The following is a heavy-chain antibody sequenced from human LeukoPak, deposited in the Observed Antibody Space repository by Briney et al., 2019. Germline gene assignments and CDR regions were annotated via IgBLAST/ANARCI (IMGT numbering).Heavy chain of an antibody. V-gene: IGHV3-30*02. Sequence: GGSLRLSCAASGFTFSSYGMHWVRQAPGKGLEWVAFVRYDGSNKYYADSVKGRFTISRDNSKNTLYLQMNSLRAEDTAVYYCARDGVAYSSGWYGDYWGQGTLVTVSS. D-gene: IGHD6-19*01. CDR1: GFTFSSYG. CDR3: ARDGVAYSSGWYGDY. CDR2: VRYDGSNK. J-gene: IGHJ4*02.